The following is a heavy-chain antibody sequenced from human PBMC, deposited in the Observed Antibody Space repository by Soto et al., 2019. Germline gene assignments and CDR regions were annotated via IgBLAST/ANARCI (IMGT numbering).Heavy chain of an antibody. V-gene: IGHV5-10-1*01. D-gene: IGHD5-18*01. J-gene: IGHJ5*02. CDR1: GYSFTSYW. CDR3: ARHNRYSYGYNWFDP. Sequence: PGESLKISCKGSGYSFTSYWISWVRQMPGKGLEWMGRIDPSDSYTNYSPSFQGHVTISADKSISTAYLQWSSLKASDTAMYYCARHNRYSYGYNWFDPWGQGTLVTVSS. CDR2: IDPSDSYT.